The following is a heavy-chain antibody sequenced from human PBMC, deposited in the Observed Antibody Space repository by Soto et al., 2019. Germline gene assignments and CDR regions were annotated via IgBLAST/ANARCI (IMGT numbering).Heavy chain of an antibody. D-gene: IGHD3-22*01. V-gene: IGHV4-31*03. J-gene: IGHJ6*02. CDR3: ARDGGYDSSGYSRPGMDV. CDR2: IYYSGST. Sequence: PSETLSLTCTVSGGSISSGGYYWSWIRQHPGKGLEWIGYIYYSGSTYYNPSLKSRVTISVDTSKNQFSLKLSSVTAADMAVYYCARDGGYDSSGYSRPGMDVWGQGTTVTVSS. CDR1: GGSISSGGYY.